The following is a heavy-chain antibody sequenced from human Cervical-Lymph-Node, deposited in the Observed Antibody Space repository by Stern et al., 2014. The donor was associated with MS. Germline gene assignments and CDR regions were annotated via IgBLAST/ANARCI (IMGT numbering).Heavy chain of an antibody. D-gene: IGHD1-26*01. J-gene: IGHJ3*02. CDR3: ARDRGWERDAFDI. CDR2: IWYDRSNK. V-gene: IGHV3-33*01. Sequence: VQLVESGGGVVQPGRSLRLSCAASGFTFSSYGINWVRQAPGKGLEWVAGIWYDRSNKYYADSVKGLFTISRDNSKNTLYLQMNSLRAEDTAVYYCARDRGWERDAFDIWGQGTMVTVSS. CDR1: GFTFSSYG.